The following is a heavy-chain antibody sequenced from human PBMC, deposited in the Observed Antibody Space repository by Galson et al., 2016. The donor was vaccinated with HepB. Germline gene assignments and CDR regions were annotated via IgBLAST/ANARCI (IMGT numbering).Heavy chain of an antibody. CDR2: IYAGGRT. V-gene: IGHV3-53*01. J-gene: IGHJ6*02. CDR3: TRDGRMDV. Sequence: LEWVSVIYAGGRTFYGDSAKGRFTISGDNSKNTFYLQMSSLGVEDTGVYYCTRDGRMDVWGPGTTVTVSS.